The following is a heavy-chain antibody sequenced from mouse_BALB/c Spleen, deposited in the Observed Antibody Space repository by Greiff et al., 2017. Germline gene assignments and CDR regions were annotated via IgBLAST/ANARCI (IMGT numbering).Heavy chain of an antibody. J-gene: IGHJ1*01. Sequence: QVQLQQSGAELVRPGASVTLSCKASGYTFTDYEMHWVKQTPVHGLEWIGAIDPETGGTAYNQKFKGKATLTADKSSSTAYMELRSLTSEDSAVYYCTRYYGSSWYFDVWGAGTTVTVSS. CDR1: GYTFTDYE. V-gene: IGHV1-15*01. CDR2: IDPETGGT. D-gene: IGHD1-1*01. CDR3: TRYYGSSWYFDV.